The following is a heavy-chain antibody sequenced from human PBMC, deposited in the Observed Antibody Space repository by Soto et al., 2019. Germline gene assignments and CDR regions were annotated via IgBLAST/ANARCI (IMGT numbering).Heavy chain of an antibody. D-gene: IGHD3-10*01. Sequence: QVQLQESGPGLVKPSGTLSLTCAVSGASISSGWWTWVRQPPGKGLEWIGETLYSGRTNYNSSLTSQVTISIDKSKKQFSLNLSSVTAADTAVYYCSSRVTDAPTWGHGNLVTVS. CDR3: SSRVTDAPT. CDR2: TLYSGRT. V-gene: IGHV4-4*02. J-gene: IGHJ5*01. CDR1: GASISSGW.